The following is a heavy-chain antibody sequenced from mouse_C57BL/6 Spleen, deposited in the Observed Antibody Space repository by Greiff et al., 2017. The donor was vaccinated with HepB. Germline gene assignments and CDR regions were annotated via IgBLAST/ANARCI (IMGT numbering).Heavy chain of an antibody. CDR1: GYAFSSSW. Sequence: VQLQQSGPELVKHGASVKISCKASGYAFSSSWMNWVKQRPGKGLEWIGRIYPGDGDTNYNGKFKGKATLTADKSSSTAYMQLSSLTSEDSAVYFCYGYYFDYWGQGTTLTVSS. D-gene: IGHD2-2*01. CDR2: IYPGDGDT. V-gene: IGHV1-82*01. J-gene: IGHJ2*01. CDR3: YGYYFDY.